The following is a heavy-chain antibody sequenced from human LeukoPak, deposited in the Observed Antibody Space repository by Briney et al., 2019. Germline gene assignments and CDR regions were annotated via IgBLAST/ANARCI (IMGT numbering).Heavy chain of an antibody. CDR1: GFSLSTSGVG. CDR2: IYCGGDM. Sequence: SGPTLVKPTQTLTLTCTFSGFSLSTSGVGVGWIRQPPGKAPEWLALIYCGGDMRHSPSLNNRVTITKDTSKNKVVLTMTNMDPVDTATYYCAHISLIEPRASFDYWGQGIVVTVSS. J-gene: IGHJ4*02. CDR3: AHISLIEPRASFDY. V-gene: IGHV2-5*02. D-gene: IGHD2/OR15-2a*01.